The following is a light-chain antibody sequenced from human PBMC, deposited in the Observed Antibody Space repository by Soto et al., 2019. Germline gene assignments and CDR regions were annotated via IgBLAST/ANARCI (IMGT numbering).Light chain of an antibody. J-gene: IGKJ5*01. CDR2: GAS. CDR3: QQYNNWPPIT. CDR1: QSVSSN. Sequence: IVMTQSPATLSVSPRERARVSCRSSQSVSSNLALYQQKPGQAPRLLIYGASTRATGIPARFSGSGSATAFTLTISSLQSEDFAVYYCQQYNNWPPITFGQGTRLDIK. V-gene: IGKV3-15*01.